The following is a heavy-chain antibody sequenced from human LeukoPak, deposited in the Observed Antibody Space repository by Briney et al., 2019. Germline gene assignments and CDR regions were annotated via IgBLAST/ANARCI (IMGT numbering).Heavy chain of an antibody. D-gene: IGHD3-16*01. V-gene: IGHV3-30-3*01. CDR2: ISYDGSNK. Sequence: GGSLRLSCAASGFSFSTYAMHWVRQTPGKGLEWVAVISYDGSNKHYADSVKGRFTISRDNSNNTLYLQMNSLRTEDTAVYSCARGEVYDFVPYYFDSWGQGILVTVSS. CDR3: ARGEVYDFVPYYFDS. CDR1: GFSFSTYA. J-gene: IGHJ4*02.